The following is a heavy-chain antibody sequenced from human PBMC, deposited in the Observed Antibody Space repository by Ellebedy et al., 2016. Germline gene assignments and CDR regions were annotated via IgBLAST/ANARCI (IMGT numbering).Heavy chain of an antibody. CDR3: ARAMSGGYFDY. Sequence: SETLSLTXTVSGGSTSSHYWSWIRQPPGKGLEWIGYIYYSGSTSYNPSLKSRVTISVDTSKNHFSLKLSSVTAADTALYFCARAMSGGYFDYWGQGTLVTVSS. CDR1: GGSTSSHY. V-gene: IGHV4-59*11. CDR2: IYYSGST. J-gene: IGHJ4*02. D-gene: IGHD3-16*01.